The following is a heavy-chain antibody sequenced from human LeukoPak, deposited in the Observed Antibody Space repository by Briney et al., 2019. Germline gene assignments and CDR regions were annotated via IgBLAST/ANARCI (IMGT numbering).Heavy chain of an antibody. V-gene: IGHV3-21*01. D-gene: IGHD6-19*01. Sequence: GGSLRLSCAASGFTFSSYSMNWVRQAPGKGLEWVSSISSSSRNIYYADSVKGRFTISRDSAKNSLFLQMKSLRAEDTAVYYCARFLSGYSSGWTSFDCWGQGTLVTVAS. CDR3: ARFLSGYSSGWTSFDC. CDR1: GFTFSSYS. CDR2: ISSSSRNI. J-gene: IGHJ4*02.